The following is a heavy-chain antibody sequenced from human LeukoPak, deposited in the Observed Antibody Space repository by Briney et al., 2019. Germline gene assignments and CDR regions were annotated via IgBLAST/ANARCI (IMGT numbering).Heavy chain of an antibody. CDR3: TRSGYYNGYDY. D-gene: IGHD3-10*01. CDR2: IAPDGSAT. J-gene: IGHJ4*02. Sequence: GGSVRLSCVASGFTFSGHWMHWVRQVPGKGLVAVARIAPDGSATTYADSVKGRFTISRDNAKNTLYLEMNSLTAEDTALYYCTRSGYYNGYDYSGQGTLVTVSS. V-gene: IGHV3-74*03. CDR1: GFTFSGHW.